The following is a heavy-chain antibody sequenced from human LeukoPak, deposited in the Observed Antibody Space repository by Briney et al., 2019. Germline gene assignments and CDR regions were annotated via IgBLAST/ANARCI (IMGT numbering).Heavy chain of an antibody. D-gene: IGHD3-22*01. CDR2: INHSGST. CDR3: ARLARYYDSSGYYWWNYWYFDL. V-gene: IGHV4-4*02. J-gene: IGHJ2*01. CDR1: GGSISSSNW. Sequence: SETLSLTCAVSGGSISSSNWWSWVRQPPGKGLEWIGEINHSGSTNYNPSLKSRVTISVDTSKNQFSLKLSSVTAADTAVYYCARLARYYDSSGYYWWNYWYFDLWGRGTLVTVSS.